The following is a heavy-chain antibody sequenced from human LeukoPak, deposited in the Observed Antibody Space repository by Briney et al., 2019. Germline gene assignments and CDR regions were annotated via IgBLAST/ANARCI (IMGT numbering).Heavy chain of an antibody. V-gene: IGHV4-59*01. CDR3: ARVRITMVRGVSRTYYYYGMDV. CDR1: GGSISSYY. J-gene: IGHJ6*02. Sequence: PSETLSLTCTVSGGSISSYYWSWIRQPPGKGLEWLGYIYYSGSTNYNPSLKSRVTISVDTSKNQFSLKLSSVTAADTAVYYCARVRITMVRGVSRTYYYYGMDVWGQGTTVTVSS. D-gene: IGHD3-10*01. CDR2: IYYSGST.